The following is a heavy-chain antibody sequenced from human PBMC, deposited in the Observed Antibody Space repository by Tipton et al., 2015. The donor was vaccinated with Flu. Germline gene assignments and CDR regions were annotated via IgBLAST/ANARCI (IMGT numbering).Heavy chain of an antibody. V-gene: IGHV4-39*07. Sequence: TLSLTCSVSGASINSGSYYWAWIRQPPGKGLEWIGSIYYSGNTYYNPSLKSRVSISIDTSRKQFSLKLSSVTAADTAVYYCARGYHGSGNYSPVGIDSWGQGTLVTVSS. CDR3: ARGYHGSGNYSPVGIDS. CDR2: IYYSGNT. D-gene: IGHD3-10*01. CDR1: GASINSGSYY. J-gene: IGHJ4*02.